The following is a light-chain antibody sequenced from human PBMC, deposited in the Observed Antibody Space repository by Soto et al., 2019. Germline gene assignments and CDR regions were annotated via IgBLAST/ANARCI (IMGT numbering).Light chain of an antibody. CDR1: QSLLHSKGYNY. V-gene: IGKV2-28*01. Sequence: DIVMTQSPLSLPVTPGEPASISCRSSQSLLHSKGYNYLDWYLQKPGQSPQLLIYLGSNRASGVPDRFSGSGSGTDFTLKISRVEAEDVGVYYCMQALQTPKFGQGTKVEIK. CDR3: MQALQTPK. J-gene: IGKJ1*01. CDR2: LGS.